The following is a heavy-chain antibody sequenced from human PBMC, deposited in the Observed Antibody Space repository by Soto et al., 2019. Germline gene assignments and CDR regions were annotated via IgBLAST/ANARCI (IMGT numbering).Heavy chain of an antibody. CDR2: ISSSSSTI. CDR3: ARDHDSSGWYDAFDI. V-gene: IGHV3-48*02. Sequence: EVQLVESGGGLVQPGGSLRLSCAASGFTFSSYSMNWVRQAPVKGLEWVSYISSSSSTIYYADSVKGRFTISRDNAKNSLYLQMNSLRDEDTAVYYCARDHDSSGWYDAFDIWGQGTMVTVSS. J-gene: IGHJ3*02. D-gene: IGHD6-19*01. CDR1: GFTFSSYS.